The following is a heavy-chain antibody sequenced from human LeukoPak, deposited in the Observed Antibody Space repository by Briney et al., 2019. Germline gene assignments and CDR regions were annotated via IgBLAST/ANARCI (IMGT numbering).Heavy chain of an antibody. D-gene: IGHD2-2*02. Sequence: PSETLSLTCTVSGGSISSYYWSWIRQPAGKGLEWIGRIYTSGSTNYNPSLKSRVTMSVDTSKNQFSLNLRSVTAADTAVYYCAMSDGYCTSTTCYNPFDYWGQGTLVTVSS. J-gene: IGHJ4*02. V-gene: IGHV4-4*07. CDR3: AMSDGYCTSTTCYNPFDY. CDR1: GGSISSYY. CDR2: IYTSGST.